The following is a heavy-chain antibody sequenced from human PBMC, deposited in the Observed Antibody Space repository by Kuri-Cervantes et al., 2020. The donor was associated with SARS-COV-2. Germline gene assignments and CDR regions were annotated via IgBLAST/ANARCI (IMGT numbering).Heavy chain of an antibody. CDR1: GFSLTNYA. Sequence: GGSLRLSCGASGFSLTNYAIHWVRQAPGKGLEWVSVIWYDGKNEYYAGSVKGRFNISRDTSKNTVSLLMNSLRAEDTAMYYCATGAANSYMDVWGRGTTVTVSS. J-gene: IGHJ6*03. CDR2: IWYDGKNE. CDR3: ATGAANSYMDV. V-gene: IGHV3-33*08. D-gene: IGHD3-10*01.